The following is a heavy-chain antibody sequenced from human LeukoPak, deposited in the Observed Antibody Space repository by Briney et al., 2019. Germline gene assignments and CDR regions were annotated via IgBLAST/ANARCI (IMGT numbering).Heavy chain of an antibody. Sequence: GGSLRLSCAASGFTFSSYEMNWVRQAPGKGLEWVSYISSSGSTIYYADSVKGRFTISRDNAKNSLYLQMNSLRAEDTALYYCARDRSNTWTYNDAFNIWGQGTMVTVSS. CDR2: ISSSGSTI. CDR3: ARDRSNTWTYNDAFNI. V-gene: IGHV3-48*03. J-gene: IGHJ3*02. D-gene: IGHD1-1*01. CDR1: GFTFSSYE.